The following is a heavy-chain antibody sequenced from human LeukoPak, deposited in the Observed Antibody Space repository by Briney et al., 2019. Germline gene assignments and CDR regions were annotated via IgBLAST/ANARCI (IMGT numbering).Heavy chain of an antibody. D-gene: IGHD2-2*02. V-gene: IGHV3-21*01. CDR2: ISSSSYI. J-gene: IGHJ6*03. CDR1: GFTFSSYS. Sequence: GGSLRLSCAASGFTFSSYSMNWVRQAPGKGLEWVSSISSSSYIYYADSVKGRFTISRDNAKNSLYLQMNSLRAEDTAVYYCARVPAAILEEYYYYYMDVWGKGTTVTVSS. CDR3: ARVPAAILEEYYYYYMDV.